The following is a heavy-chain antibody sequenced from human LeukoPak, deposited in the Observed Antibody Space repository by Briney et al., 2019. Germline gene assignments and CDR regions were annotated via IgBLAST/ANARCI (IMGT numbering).Heavy chain of an antibody. CDR3: ARDTGVRGVIIDY. CDR1: GGSISSSGYY. J-gene: IGHJ4*02. CDR2: INHSGST. D-gene: IGHD3-10*01. V-gene: IGHV4-39*07. Sequence: SETLSLTCTVSGGSISSSGYYWGWIRQPPGKGLEWIGEINHSGSTNYNPSLKGRVTISVDTSKSQFSLKLSSVTAADTAVYYCARDTGVRGVIIDYWGQGTLVTVSS.